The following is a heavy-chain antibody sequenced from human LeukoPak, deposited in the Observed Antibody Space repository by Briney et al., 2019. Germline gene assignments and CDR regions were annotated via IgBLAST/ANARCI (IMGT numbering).Heavy chain of an antibody. J-gene: IGHJ4*02. CDR3: ARHDGGSYFDY. Sequence: SETLSLTRTVSGGSISSSSYYWGWIRQPPGKGLEWIGSIYYSGSTYYNPSLKSRVTISVDTSKNQFSLKLSSVTAADTAVYYCARHDGGSYFDYWGQGTLVTVSS. CDR2: IYYSGST. D-gene: IGHD2-15*01. CDR1: GGSISSSSYY. V-gene: IGHV4-39*01.